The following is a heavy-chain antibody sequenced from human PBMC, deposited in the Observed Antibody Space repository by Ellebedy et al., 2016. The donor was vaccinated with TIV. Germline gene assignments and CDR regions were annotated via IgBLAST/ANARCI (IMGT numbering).Heavy chain of an antibody. D-gene: IGHD4-17*01. CDR1: GYAFTGHY. CDR2: INPNSGGT. J-gene: IGHJ4*02. V-gene: IGHV1-2*07. CDR3: ARNYYGDFLYFDY. Sequence: AASVKVSCKASGYAFTGHYMHWVRQAPGQGLEWMGWINPNSGGTNFADKFQGRVTMTRDTSISTAYMELSRLRSDDTAVYYCARNYYGDFLYFDYWGQGTLVTVSS.